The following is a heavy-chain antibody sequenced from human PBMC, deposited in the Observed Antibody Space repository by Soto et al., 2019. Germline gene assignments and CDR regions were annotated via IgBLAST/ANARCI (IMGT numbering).Heavy chain of an antibody. CDR2: INHSGST. CDR3: ARGGSGSYRRYYYYGMDV. Sequence: QVQLQQWGAGLLKPSETLSLTCAVYGGSFSGYYWSWIRQPPGKGLEWIGEINHSGSTNYNPSLKSRVTISVDTSKNQFSLKLSSVTAADTAVYYCARGGSGSYRRYYYYGMDVWGQGTTVTVSS. J-gene: IGHJ6*02. V-gene: IGHV4-34*01. D-gene: IGHD3-10*01. CDR1: GGSFSGYY.